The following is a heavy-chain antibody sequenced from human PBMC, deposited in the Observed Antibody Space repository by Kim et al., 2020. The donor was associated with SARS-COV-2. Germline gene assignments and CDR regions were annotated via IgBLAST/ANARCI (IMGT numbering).Heavy chain of an antibody. J-gene: IGHJ4*02. Sequence: PSHKSRVTISVHTSKNQFSLKLSSVTAADTAVYYCARGREGYISSWYLDYWGQGTLVTVSS. V-gene: IGHV4-59*09. CDR3: ARGREGYISSWYLDY. D-gene: IGHD6-13*01.